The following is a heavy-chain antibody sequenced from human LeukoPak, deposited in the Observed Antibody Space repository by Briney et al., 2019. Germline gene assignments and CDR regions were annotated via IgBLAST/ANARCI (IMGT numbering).Heavy chain of an antibody. V-gene: IGHV3-66*01. CDR1: GFTVSSNY. D-gene: IGHD1-1*01. Sequence: GGSLRLSCAASGFTVSSNYMSWVRQAPGKGLEWVSVIYSGGSTYYADSVKGRFTISRDNSKNTLYLQMNSLRAEDTAVYYCARDENWNDDGGKGYNWFDSWGQGTLVSVSS. CDR3: ARDENWNDDGGKGYNWFDS. J-gene: IGHJ5*01. CDR2: IYSGGST.